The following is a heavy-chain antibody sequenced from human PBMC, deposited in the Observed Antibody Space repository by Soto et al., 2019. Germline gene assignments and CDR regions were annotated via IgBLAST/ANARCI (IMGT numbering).Heavy chain of an antibody. V-gene: IGHV1-69*02. Sequence: SVKVSCKASGGTFSSYTISWVRQAPGQGLEWMGRIIPILGIANYAQKFQGRVTITADKSTSTAYMELSSLRSEDTAVYYCARMYYDILTGSSDYYGMDVWGQGTTVTVSS. CDR2: IIPILGIA. J-gene: IGHJ6*02. D-gene: IGHD3-9*01. CDR3: ARMYYDILTGSSDYYGMDV. CDR1: GGTFSSYT.